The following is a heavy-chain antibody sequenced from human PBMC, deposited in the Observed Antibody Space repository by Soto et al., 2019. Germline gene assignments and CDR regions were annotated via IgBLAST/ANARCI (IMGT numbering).Heavy chain of an antibody. CDR3: ARDNGSAVTTFFDY. CDR2: IDAGSGNT. CDR1: GYTFTSYA. Sequence: ASVKVSCKASGYTFTSYALHWVRQAPGQRLEWMGWIDAGSGNTKYSQRFQDRITIARDTSASTAYMELSSLRSEDTVMYYCARDNGSAVTTFFDYWGQGTLVTVSS. V-gene: IGHV1-3*01. D-gene: IGHD4-17*01. J-gene: IGHJ4*02.